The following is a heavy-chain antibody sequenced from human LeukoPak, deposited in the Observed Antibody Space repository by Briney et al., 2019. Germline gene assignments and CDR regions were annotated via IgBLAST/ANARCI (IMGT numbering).Heavy chain of an antibody. Sequence: SESLSLTCTVSGGSISSYYWSWIRQPPGKGLEWIGYIYYSGSTNYNPSLKSRVTISVDTSKNQFSLKLSSVTAADTAVYYCARDSGTTGEVKFDPWGQGTLVTVSS. D-gene: IGHD3-10*01. V-gene: IGHV4-59*12. J-gene: IGHJ5*02. CDR3: ARDSGTTGEVKFDP. CDR1: GGSISSYY. CDR2: IYYSGST.